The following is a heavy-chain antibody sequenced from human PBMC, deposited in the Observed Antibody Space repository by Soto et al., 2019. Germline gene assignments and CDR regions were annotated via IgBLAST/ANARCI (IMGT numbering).Heavy chain of an antibody. CDR2: ISTYNANT. CDR1: GYIFSNYG. CDR3: ARERDGSSWSSAESLQY. Sequence: ASVKVSCKASGYIFSNYGISRVRQAPGQGLEWMGWISTYNANTYYAQKFQGRVTMTTDTSTSTAYMELRSLRSDDTAVFYCARERDGSSWSSAESLQYWGHGTLVTVSS. J-gene: IGHJ1*01. V-gene: IGHV1-18*01. D-gene: IGHD6-13*01.